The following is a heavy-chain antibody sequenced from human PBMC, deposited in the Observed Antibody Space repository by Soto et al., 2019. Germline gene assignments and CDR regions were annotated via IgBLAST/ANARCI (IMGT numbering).Heavy chain of an antibody. J-gene: IGHJ4*01. CDR1: GYSFTSYW. D-gene: IGHD1-1*01. CDR3: ARSGLPLIEILDY. CDR2: IYPGDSDT. V-gene: IGHV5-51*01. Sequence: VKISCKGSGYSFTSYWIGWVRQMPGKGLEWMGIIYPGDSDTRYSPSFQGQVTISADKSISTAYLQWSSLKASDTAMYYCARSGLPLIEILDYWGHGTLVTVSS.